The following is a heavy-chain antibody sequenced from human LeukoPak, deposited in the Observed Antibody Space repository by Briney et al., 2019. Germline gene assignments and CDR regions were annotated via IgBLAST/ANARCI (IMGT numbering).Heavy chain of an antibody. CDR2: MSGSGGST. CDR3: AKDGGIAARLVDN. D-gene: IGHD6-6*01. V-gene: IGHV3-23*01. CDR1: GFTFSSYA. J-gene: IGHJ4*02. Sequence: GGSLRLSCAASGFTFSSYAMNWVRQAPGKGLEWVSAMSGSGGSTYYADSVRGRFTISRDNSKNTLYLQMNSLRVEDTAIYYCAKDGGIAARLVDNWGQGTLVTVSS.